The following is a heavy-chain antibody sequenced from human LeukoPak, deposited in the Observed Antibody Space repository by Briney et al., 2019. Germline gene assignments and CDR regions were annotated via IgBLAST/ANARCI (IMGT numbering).Heavy chain of an antibody. CDR2: MNPNSGNT. J-gene: IGHJ6*03. V-gene: IGHV1-8*01. D-gene: IGHD3-3*01. CDR1: GYTFTSYD. Sequence: ASVKVSCKASGYTFTSYDINWVRQATGQGLEWMGWMNPNSGNTGYAQKFQGRVTMTRNTSISTAYMELSSLRSEDTAVYYCARGPDFWSGYYSHYYYMDVWGKGTTVTVSS. CDR3: ARGPDFWSGYYSHYYYMDV.